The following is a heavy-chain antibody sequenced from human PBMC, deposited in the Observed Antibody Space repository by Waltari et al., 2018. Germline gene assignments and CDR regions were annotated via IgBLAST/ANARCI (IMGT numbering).Heavy chain of an antibody. CDR3: ARGGVAVTGAWFDP. CDR2: IIPIIGIG. D-gene: IGHD6-19*01. Sequence: QVQLVQSGAEVTKPGSSVKVSCKASGGTFSSHAVNWLRQAPGQGPEWLGRIIPIIGIGNYSQKFQGRVTISADKSTSTAYLELSSLRSEDTAVYFCARGGVAVTGAWFDPWGQGTLVTVSS. V-gene: IGHV1-69*04. CDR1: GGTFSSHA. J-gene: IGHJ5*02.